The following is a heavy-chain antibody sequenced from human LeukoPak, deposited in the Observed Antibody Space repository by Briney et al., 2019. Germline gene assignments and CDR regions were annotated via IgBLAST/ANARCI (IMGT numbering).Heavy chain of an antibody. CDR3: ARPDYGDTPPRY. V-gene: IGHV1-3*01. CDR2: INAGNGNT. CDR1: GYTFTNYA. D-gene: IGHD4-17*01. J-gene: IGHJ4*02. Sequence: DSVTVSCKAYGYTFTNYAMHWERQAHGQRLEWMGWINAGNGNTKYSQKFQGRVTVTRDTSASTAYMELISLRSEDTAVYYCARPDYGDTPPRYWGQGTLVTVSS.